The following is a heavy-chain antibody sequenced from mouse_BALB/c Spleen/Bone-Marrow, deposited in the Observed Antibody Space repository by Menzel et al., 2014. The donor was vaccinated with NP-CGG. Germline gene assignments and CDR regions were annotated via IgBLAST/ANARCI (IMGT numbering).Heavy chain of an antibody. CDR3: ARWEYYAMDY. V-gene: IGHV14-3*02. D-gene: IGHD4-1*01. CDR2: FVPANGNT. CDR1: ASKIKATY. J-gene: IGHJ4*01. Sequence: VQLQQSGAELVNQGASARCSSTVLASKIKATYMPWGRRSLNKGLGGLGRFVPANGNTKYDPKFQGKATITADTSSKTAYLQLSSLTSEDTAVYYCARWEYYAMDYWGQGTSVTVSS.